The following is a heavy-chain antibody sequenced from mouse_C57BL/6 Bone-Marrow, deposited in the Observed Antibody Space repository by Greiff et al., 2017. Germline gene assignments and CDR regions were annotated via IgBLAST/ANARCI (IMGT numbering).Heavy chain of an antibody. Sequence: QVQLQQSGAELVKPGASVKLSCKASGYTFTSYWMHWVKQRPGQGPEWISMLHPNSGSTNYNEKFKSKATLTVDKSSSTAYMQLSSLTSEDAAVYCWARGGGTVGYWGEGTTRTVCS. CDR3: ARGGGTVGY. CDR1: GYTFTSYW. V-gene: IGHV1-64*01. CDR2: LHPNSGST. D-gene: IGHD1-1*02. J-gene: IGHJ2*01.